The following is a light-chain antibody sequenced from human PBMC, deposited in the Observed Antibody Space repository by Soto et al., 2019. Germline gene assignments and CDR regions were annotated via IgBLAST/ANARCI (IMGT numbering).Light chain of an antibody. J-gene: IGKJ1*01. CDR3: HQYHYWWT. CDR2: GAS. CDR1: QSVSSSY. V-gene: IGKV3-15*01. Sequence: EIALTQSPGTLSLSPGERATLSCRASQSVSSSYLAWYQQKPGQAPRLIISGASTRATGIPARFSGSGSGTEFTLTISSLQSEDFAVYYCHQYHYWWTFGQGTKVDIK.